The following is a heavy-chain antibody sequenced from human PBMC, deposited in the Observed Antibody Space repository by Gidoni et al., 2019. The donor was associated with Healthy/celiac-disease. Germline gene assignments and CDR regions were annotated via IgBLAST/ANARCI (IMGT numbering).Heavy chain of an antibody. D-gene: IGHD5-18*01. V-gene: IGHV3-33*01. Sequence: QVQLLASGGGVVQPGRSLRLSCAASGFTFSSYGMHWVRQAPGKGLEWMAVIWYDRSNKYYADSVKGRFTISRDNSKNTLYLQMNSLRAEDTAVYYCARDGIQLPEFDYWGQGTLVTVSS. J-gene: IGHJ4*02. CDR1: GFTFSSYG. CDR2: IWYDRSNK. CDR3: ARDGIQLPEFDY.